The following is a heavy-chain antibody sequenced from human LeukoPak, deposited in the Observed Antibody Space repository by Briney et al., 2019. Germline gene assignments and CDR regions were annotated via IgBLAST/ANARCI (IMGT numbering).Heavy chain of an antibody. CDR1: GXTFTTYW. D-gene: IGHD3/OR15-3a*01. CDR3: ARGGDGSIYGLVY. V-gene: IGHV3-74*01. Sequence: GGSLRLSWAASGXTFTTYWMHWVRQAPGKGLEWVSRIKTDGSITNYADSVKGRFTISRDNARNTLYLQMNSLRAEDTAVYYCARGGDGSIYGLVYWGQGTLVTVSS. J-gene: IGHJ4*02. CDR2: IKTDGSIT.